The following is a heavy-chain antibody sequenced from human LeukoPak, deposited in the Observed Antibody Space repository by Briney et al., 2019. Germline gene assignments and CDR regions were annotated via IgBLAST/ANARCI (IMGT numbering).Heavy chain of an antibody. V-gene: IGHV3-48*04. Sequence: GGSLRLSCAASGFTFSSYSMNWVRQAPGKGLEWVSYISSSSSTIYYADSVKGRFTISRDNAKNSLYLQMNGLRAEDTAVYYCARGYATFDYWGQGTLVTVSS. CDR2: ISSSSSTI. J-gene: IGHJ4*02. D-gene: IGHD2-8*01. CDR3: ARGYATFDY. CDR1: GFTFSSYS.